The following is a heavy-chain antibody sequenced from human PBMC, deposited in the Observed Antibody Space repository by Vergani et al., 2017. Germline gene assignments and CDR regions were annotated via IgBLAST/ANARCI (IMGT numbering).Heavy chain of an antibody. CDR1: GFTFDDYA. CDR2: ISWDGGST. J-gene: IGHJ6*03. CDR3: AKDSSSWYRGGYYYYMDV. Sequence: EVQLVESGGVVVQPGGSLRLSCAASGFTFDDYAMHWVRQAPGKGREWVSLISWDGGSTYYADSVKGRFTISRDNSKNSLYLQMNSLRAEDTALYYCAKDSSSWYRGGYYYYMDVWGKGTTVTVSS. V-gene: IGHV3-43D*03. D-gene: IGHD6-13*01.